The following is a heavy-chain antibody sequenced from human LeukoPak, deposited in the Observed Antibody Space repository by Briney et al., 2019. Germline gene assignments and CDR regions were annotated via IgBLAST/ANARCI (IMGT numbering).Heavy chain of an antibody. CDR3: ARGVVVVAATPGWFDP. Sequence: SETLSLTCAVYGGSFSGYYWSWIRQPPGKGLEWIGEINHSGSTNYNPSHKSRVTISVDTSKNQFSLKLSSVTAADTAVYYCARGVVVVAATPGWFDPWGQGTLVTVSS. D-gene: IGHD2-15*01. V-gene: IGHV4-34*01. CDR1: GGSFSGYY. CDR2: INHSGST. J-gene: IGHJ5*02.